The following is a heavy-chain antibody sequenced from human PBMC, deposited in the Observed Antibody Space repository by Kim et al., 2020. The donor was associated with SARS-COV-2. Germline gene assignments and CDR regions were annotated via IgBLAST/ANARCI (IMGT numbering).Heavy chain of an antibody. CDR2: INLDGSGT. D-gene: IGHD3-3*01. V-gene: IGHV3-7*01. J-gene: IGHJ4*02. Sequence: GGSLRLSCVGSGFTFSGSWMSWVRQAPGKGLELVANINLDGSGTYCVDSVKGRFTISRDNSKNSLFLQMNSLRAEDTAVYYCARAFWWGPGTLVTVSS. CDR1: GFTFSGSW. CDR3: ARAFW.